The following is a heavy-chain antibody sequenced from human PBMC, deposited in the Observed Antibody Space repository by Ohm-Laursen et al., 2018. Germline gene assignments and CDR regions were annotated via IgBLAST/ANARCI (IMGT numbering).Heavy chain of an antibody. CDR3: VHTSAFLQWSLVDV. CDR2: IDWNDDE. J-gene: IGHJ6*02. V-gene: IGHV2-5*01. D-gene: IGHD3-3*02. Sequence: TLSLTCAVSGGSISSYYWSWIRQPPGKAPEWLALIDWNDDERYTPSLKHRLTIAKDTSKNQVVLRMTNVDPVDTATYFCVHTSAFLQWSLVDVWGQGTTVTVSS. CDR1: GGSISSYYW.